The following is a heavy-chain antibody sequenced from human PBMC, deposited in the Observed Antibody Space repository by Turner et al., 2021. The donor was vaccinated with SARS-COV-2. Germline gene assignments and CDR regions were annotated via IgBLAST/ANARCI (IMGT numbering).Heavy chain of an antibody. CDR3: ARQFIRGGSYYWYVDL. J-gene: IGHJ2*01. V-gene: IGHV4-4*07. CDR2: IYSSGSS. CDR1: GGSIRSY. D-gene: IGHD1-26*01. Sequence: QVQLQESGPGLVKPSETLSLTCTVSGGSIRSYWSWIRQPAGRGPEWIGRIYSSGSSDDNPSLKSRVTMSVDTSKNQCSLKLTSVTAADTAVYYCARQFIRGGSYYWYVDLWGRGTLVTVSS.